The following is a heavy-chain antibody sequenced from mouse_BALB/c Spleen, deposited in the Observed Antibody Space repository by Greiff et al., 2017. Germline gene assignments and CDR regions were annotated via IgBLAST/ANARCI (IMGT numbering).Heavy chain of an antibody. CDR3: ARRGGDYYAMDY. V-gene: IGHV1-7*01. CDR1: GYTFTSYW. J-gene: IGHJ4*01. CDR2: INPSTGYT. Sequence: QVQLQQSGAELAKPGASVKMSCKASGYTFTSYWMHWVKQRPGQGLEWIGYINPSTGYTEYNQKFKDKATLTADKSSSTAYMQLSSLTSEDSAVYYCARRGGDYYAMDYWGQGTSVTVSS.